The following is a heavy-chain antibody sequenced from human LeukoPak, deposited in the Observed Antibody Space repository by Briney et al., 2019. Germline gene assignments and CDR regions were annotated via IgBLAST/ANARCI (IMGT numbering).Heavy chain of an antibody. V-gene: IGHV4-59*01. CDR2: IYYSGST. J-gene: IGHJ4*02. CDR1: GGSISSYY. CDR3: ARAYYGSGNTYYFDY. D-gene: IGHD3-10*01. Sequence: SETLSLTCTVSGGSISSYYWSWIRQPPGKGLEWIGYIYYSGSTNYNPSLKSRVTISVDTSKNQFSLKLSSVTTADTAVYYCARAYYGSGNTYYFDYWGQGTLVTVSS.